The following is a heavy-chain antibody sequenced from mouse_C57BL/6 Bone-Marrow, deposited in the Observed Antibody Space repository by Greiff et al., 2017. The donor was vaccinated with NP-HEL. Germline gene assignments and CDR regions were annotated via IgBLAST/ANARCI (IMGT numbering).Heavy chain of an antibody. CDR3: ARGSNPFAY. D-gene: IGHD4-1*01. J-gene: IGHJ3*01. CDR2: ISTYYGDA. CDR1: GYTFTDYA. V-gene: IGHV1-67*01. Sequence: QVQLQQSGPELVRPGVSVKISCKGSGYTFTDYAMHWVNQSHAKSLEWIGVISTYYGDASYNQKFKDKATMTVDTSSSTAYMQLSSLTSEDSAVYYCARGSNPFAYWGQGTLVTVSA.